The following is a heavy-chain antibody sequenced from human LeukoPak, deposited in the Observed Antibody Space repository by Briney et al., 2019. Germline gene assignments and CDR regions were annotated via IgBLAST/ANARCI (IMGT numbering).Heavy chain of an antibody. CDR3: ARSYTGNYYYYVDV. CDR1: GGSISSYY. Sequence: SETLSLTCTVSGGSISSYYWSWIRQPPGKGLEWIGYIYTSGSTNYNPSLKSRVTISVDTSKNQFSLKLSSVTAADAAVYYCARSYTGNYYYYVDVGDKGPPVTVS. J-gene: IGHJ6*03. D-gene: IGHD2-2*02. V-gene: IGHV4-4*09. CDR2: IYTSGST.